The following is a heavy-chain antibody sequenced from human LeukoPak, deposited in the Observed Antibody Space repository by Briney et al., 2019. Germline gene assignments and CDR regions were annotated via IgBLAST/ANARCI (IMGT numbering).Heavy chain of an antibody. Sequence: ASVKVSCTASGYTFTSYGISWVRQAPGQGLEWTGWISAYNGNTNYAQKLQGRVTMTTDTSTSTAYMELRSLRSDDTAVYYCARGDIVVVVAAYNWFDPWGQGTLVTVSS. CDR3: ARGDIVVVVAAYNWFDP. CDR1: GYTFTSYG. V-gene: IGHV1-18*01. J-gene: IGHJ5*02. D-gene: IGHD2-15*01. CDR2: ISAYNGNT.